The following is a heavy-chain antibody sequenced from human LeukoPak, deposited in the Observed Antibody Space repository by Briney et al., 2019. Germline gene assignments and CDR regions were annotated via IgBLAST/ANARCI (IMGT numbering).Heavy chain of an antibody. Sequence: QPGGSLRLSCEASGFTFSNYGMHWVRQAPGKGLEWVAVISYDGSKKYNADSVKGRFTISRDISKNTLYLQTNSLRADDTAVYYCARDLGGYCSGGSCSCFQHWGQGTLVTVSS. CDR1: GFTFSNYG. CDR3: ARDLGGYCSGGSCSCFQH. CDR2: ISYDGSKK. J-gene: IGHJ1*01. D-gene: IGHD2-15*01. V-gene: IGHV3-30*03.